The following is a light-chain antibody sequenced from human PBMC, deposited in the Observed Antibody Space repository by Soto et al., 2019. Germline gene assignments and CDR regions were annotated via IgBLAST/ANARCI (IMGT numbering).Light chain of an antibody. CDR2: QDD. CDR3: QTWDSTTGV. J-gene: IGLJ1*01. CDR1: KLGDKY. Sequence: SYELTQPPSVSVSPGQTASITCSGDKLGDKYVCWYQQKPGQSPVLVMYQDDNRPSGIPERFSGSNSGNTATLTISGTQAMDEADSYCQTWDSTTGVFGTGTKVTVL. V-gene: IGLV3-1*01.